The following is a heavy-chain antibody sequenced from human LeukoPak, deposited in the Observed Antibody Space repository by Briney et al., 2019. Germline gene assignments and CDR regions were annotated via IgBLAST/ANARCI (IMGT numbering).Heavy chain of an antibody. J-gene: IGHJ6*02. CDR3: AKAIGYYYYYGMDV. CDR1: AFTFSGSA. Sequence: GSLRLSCAASAFTFSGSAMSWVRQAPGKGLEWVSAISGSGGSTYYPDSVKGRFTISRDNSKNTLYLQMNSLRAEDTAVYYCAKAIGYYYYYGMDVWGQGTTVTVSS. CDR2: ISGSGGST. V-gene: IGHV3-23*01.